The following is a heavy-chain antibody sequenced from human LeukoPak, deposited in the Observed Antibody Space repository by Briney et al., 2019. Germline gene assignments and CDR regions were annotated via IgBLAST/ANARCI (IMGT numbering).Heavy chain of an antibody. CDR3: ARDRAMLTPHFDY. CDR1: GYTFTGYY. CDR2: INPNSGGT. J-gene: IGHJ4*02. V-gene: IGHV1-2*02. D-gene: IGHD3-10*01. Sequence: ASVKVSCKASGYTFTGYYMHWVRQAPGQGLEWMGWINPNSGGTNYAQKFQGRVTMTRDTSIRTVYLELSRLRSDDTAVYYCARDRAMLTPHFDYWGQGILVTVSS.